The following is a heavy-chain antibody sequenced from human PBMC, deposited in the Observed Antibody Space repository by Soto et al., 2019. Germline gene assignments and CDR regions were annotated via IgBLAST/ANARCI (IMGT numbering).Heavy chain of an antibody. Sequence: SETLSLTCTFSGASISSSSYTWGWIRQPPGKGLEWIGSIYYSGTTYYNPSLNSRVTVSVDTSKNQFSLKVTSVTAADTAVYYCARLHGYCISSSCHGHYAMDVWGQGTTVTVSS. D-gene: IGHD2-2*01. CDR2: IYYSGTT. J-gene: IGHJ6*02. V-gene: IGHV4-39*01. CDR3: ARLHGYCISSSCHGHYAMDV. CDR1: GASISSSSYT.